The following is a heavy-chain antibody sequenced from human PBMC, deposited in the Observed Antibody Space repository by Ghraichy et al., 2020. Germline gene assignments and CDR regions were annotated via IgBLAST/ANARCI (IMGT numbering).Heavy chain of an antibody. J-gene: IGHJ3*02. CDR2: IYYSGGT. CDR1: GGSISSYY. CDR3: ARLMKSVWSLLAFDI. V-gene: IGHV4-59*08. D-gene: IGHD5/OR15-5a*01. Sequence: SETLSLTCTVSGGSISSYYWSWIRQLPGKGLEWVGHIYYSGGTKYNPSLKSRVTISVDTSKNQFSLKLTSVTAADMAVYYCARLMKSVWSLLAFDIWGQGTMVTVSS.